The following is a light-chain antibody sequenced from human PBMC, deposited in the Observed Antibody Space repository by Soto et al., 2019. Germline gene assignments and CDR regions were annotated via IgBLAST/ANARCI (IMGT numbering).Light chain of an antibody. CDR2: DAS. CDR3: QQTYSTPPWT. J-gene: IGKJ1*01. V-gene: IGKV1-39*01. Sequence: DIHLTQSPSSLSASVGDRVTISCRATQGIGTYLTWYQQKPGRAPNLLIYDASTLQTGAPSRFSGRASATDFTLTISSLQPEAVGTYLCQQTYSTPPWTFGQGTRVEI. CDR1: QGIGTY.